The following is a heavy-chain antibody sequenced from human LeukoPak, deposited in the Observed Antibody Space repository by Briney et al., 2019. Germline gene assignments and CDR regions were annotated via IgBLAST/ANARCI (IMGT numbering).Heavy chain of an antibody. CDR3: AADVVSGYYYFDY. Sequence: SAKVSCKASGFTFTSSAMQWVRQARGQRLEWIGWIVVGSGNTNYAQKFQERVTITRDMSTSTAYMELSSLRSEDTAVYYCAADVVSGYYYFDYWGQGTLVTVSS. V-gene: IGHV1-58*02. CDR1: GFTFTSSA. D-gene: IGHD3-3*01. CDR2: IVVGSGNT. J-gene: IGHJ4*02.